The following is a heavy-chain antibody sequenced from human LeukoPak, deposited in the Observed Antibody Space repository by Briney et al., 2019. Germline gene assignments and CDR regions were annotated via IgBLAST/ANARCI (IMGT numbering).Heavy chain of an antibody. V-gene: IGHV1-2*02. D-gene: IGHD3-10*01. J-gene: IGHJ4*02. CDR2: INPDSGAT. CDR1: GYTFTGYY. Sequence: ASVKVSCKASGYTFTGYYIHWVRQAPGQGLEWMGWINPDSGATNYVQKFQGRVTITRDTSISTAYMELRSLRSDDTAVYYCARDLYGSGTHIPFDYWGQGSLVTVSS. CDR3: ARDLYGSGTHIPFDY.